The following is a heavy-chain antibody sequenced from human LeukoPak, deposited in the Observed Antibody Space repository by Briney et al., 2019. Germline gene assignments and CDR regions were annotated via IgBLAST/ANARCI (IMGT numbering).Heavy chain of an antibody. CDR1: GFTVSSNY. D-gene: IGHD1-14*01. CDR3: ARGYTVGFDR. CDR2: IYSGGDT. J-gene: IGHJ5*02. V-gene: IGHV3-53*01. Sequence: GGSLRLSCAASGFTVSSNYMSWVRQAPGKGLEWVSVIYSGGDTYHADSVKGRFTVSRDSSRNTVYLQMNSLRVEDTAVYYCARGYTVGFDRWGQGTLVTVSS.